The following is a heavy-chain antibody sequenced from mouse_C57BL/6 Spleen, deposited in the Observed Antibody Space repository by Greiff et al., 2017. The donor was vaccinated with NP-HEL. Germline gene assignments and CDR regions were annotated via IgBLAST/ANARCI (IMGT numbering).Heavy chain of an antibody. V-gene: IGHV1-15*01. CDR1: GYTFTDYE. J-gene: IGHJ1*03. CDR3: TRSYYDYDGGPYWYFDV. CDR2: IDPETGGT. Sequence: VKLVESGAELVRPGASVTLSCKASGYTFTDYEMHWVKQTPVHGLEWIGAIDPETGGTAYNQKFKGKALLTADKSSSTADMELRSLTSEDSAVYYCTRSYYDYDGGPYWYFDVWGTGTTVTVSS. D-gene: IGHD2-4*01.